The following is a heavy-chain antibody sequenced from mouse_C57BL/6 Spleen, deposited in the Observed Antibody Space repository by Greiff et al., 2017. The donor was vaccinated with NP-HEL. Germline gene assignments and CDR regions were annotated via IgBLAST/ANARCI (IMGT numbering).Heavy chain of an antibody. CDR2: INPSNGGT. CDR1: GYTFTSYW. D-gene: IGHD1-1*01. CDR3: ARIGYYYGSGYDLDY. J-gene: IGHJ2*01. V-gene: IGHV1-53*01. Sequence: QVQLKQPGTELVKPGASVKLSCKASGYTFTSYWMHWVKQRPGQGLEWIGNINPSNGGTNYNEKFKSKATLTVDKSSSTAYMQPSIRTSEGSAVYYCARIGYYYGSGYDLDYWGQGTTLTVSS.